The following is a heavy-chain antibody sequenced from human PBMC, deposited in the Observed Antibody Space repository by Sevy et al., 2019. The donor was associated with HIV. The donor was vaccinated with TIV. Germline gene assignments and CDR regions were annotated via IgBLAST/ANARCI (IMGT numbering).Heavy chain of an antibody. D-gene: IGHD4-4*01. V-gene: IGHV4-39*01. Sequence: SETLSLTCTVSGGSISSSSYYWGWIRQPPGKGLEWIGNIYYSGSTYYNPSLKSRVTISVDTAKNQFSLKLSSVTAADTAVYYCARLNSNHFDYWGQGALVIVSS. CDR2: IYYSGST. CDR1: GGSISSSSYY. J-gene: IGHJ4*02. CDR3: ARLNSNHFDY.